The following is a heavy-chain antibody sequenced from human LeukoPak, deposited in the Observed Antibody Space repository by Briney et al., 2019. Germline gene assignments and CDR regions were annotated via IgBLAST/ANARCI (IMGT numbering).Heavy chain of an antibody. CDR2: ISSSGDRT. V-gene: IGHV3-23*01. J-gene: IGHJ4*02. Sequence: GGSLRLSCAGSGFTFSTYAMSWVRQAPGKGLEWVSGISSSGDRTFYRDSVKGRFTISRDNSKNTLYLQLDSLRAEDTAAYHCAVRTRGSSFDYWGQGALVTVSS. D-gene: IGHD1-26*01. CDR1: GFTFSTYA. CDR3: AVRTRGSSFDY.